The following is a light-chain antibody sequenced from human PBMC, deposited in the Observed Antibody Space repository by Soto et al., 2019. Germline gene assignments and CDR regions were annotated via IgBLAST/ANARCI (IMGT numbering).Light chain of an antibody. CDR2: AAS. Sequence: DIQLTQSPSFLSASVGDRVTITCRASQGIGSDLAWYQQKPGKPPKLLIYAASTLQPGVPSRFSGSGSGTDFTLSSSSLQPEDFATYYCPQLNTYCSTFGPGTKLEIK. CDR3: PQLNTYCST. J-gene: IGKJ2*01. V-gene: IGKV1-9*01. CDR1: QGIGSD.